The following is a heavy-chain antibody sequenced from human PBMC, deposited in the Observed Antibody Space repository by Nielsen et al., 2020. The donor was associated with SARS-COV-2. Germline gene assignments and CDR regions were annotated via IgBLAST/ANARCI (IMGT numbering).Heavy chain of an antibody. CDR2: ISYDGSNK. D-gene: IGHD6-19*01. J-gene: IGHJ6*02. Sequence: GGSLRLSCAASGFTFSSYGTHWVRQAPGKGLEWVAVISYDGSNKYYADSVKGRFTISRDNSKNTLYLQMNSLRAEDTAVYYCAKDHNGSKQWPPYYYGMDVWGQGTTVTVSS. CDR1: GFTFSSYG. V-gene: IGHV3-30*18. CDR3: AKDHNGSKQWPPYYYGMDV.